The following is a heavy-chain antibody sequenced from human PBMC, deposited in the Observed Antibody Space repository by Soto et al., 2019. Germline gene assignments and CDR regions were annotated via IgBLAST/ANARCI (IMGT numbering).Heavy chain of an antibody. CDR2: IYYSGST. V-gene: IGHV4-31*03. J-gene: IGHJ3*02. D-gene: IGHD1-26*01. Sequence: SETPSLTCTVSGGSISSGGYYWSWIRQHPGKGLEWIGYIYYSGSTYYNPSLKSRVTISVDTSKNQFSLKLSSVTAADTAVYYCARDSDSGNAFHISGQGTMVTVSS. CDR1: GGSISSGGYY. CDR3: ARDSDSGNAFHI.